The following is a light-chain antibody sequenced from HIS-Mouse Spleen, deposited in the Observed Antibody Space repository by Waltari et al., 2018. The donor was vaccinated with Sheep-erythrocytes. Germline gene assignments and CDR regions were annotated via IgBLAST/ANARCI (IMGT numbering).Light chain of an antibody. J-gene: IGKJ1*01. CDR3: QQFNNYPRT. CDR2: DAS. Sequence: AIELTQSPSSLSASVGDSVTITCRASQGISSALAWYQQKPGKAPKLLIYDASSLESGVPSRFSGSGSGTDFTLTISSLQPEDFATYYCQQFNNYPRTFGQGTKVEIK. CDR1: QGISSA. V-gene: IGKV1D-13*01.